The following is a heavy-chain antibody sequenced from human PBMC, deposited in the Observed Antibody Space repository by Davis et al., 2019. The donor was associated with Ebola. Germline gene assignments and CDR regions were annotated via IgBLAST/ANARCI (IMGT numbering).Heavy chain of an antibody. CDR2: VNAGNGNT. CDR3: ARGNLGYCSGGSCYSS. V-gene: IGHV1-3*01. D-gene: IGHD2-15*01. Sequence: AASVKVSCKASGYTFTSYAMHWVRQAPGQRLEWMGWVNAGNGNTKYSQKFQGRVTITRDTSASTAYMELSSLRSEDTAVYYCARGNLGYCSGGSCYSSWGQGTLVTVSS. CDR1: GYTFTSYA. J-gene: IGHJ4*02.